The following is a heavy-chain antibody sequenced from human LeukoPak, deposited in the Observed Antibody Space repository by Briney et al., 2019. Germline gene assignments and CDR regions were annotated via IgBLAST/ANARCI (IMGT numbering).Heavy chain of an antibody. CDR1: GFPFDDYG. CDR3: AKGGCSSTTCYSNV. Sequence: GGSLRLSCAASGFPFDDYGMHWVRQAPGKGLEWVSSISWNSATIAYADSVKGRFTISRDNAKNSLYLQMNNLRADDTAFYYCAKGGCSSTTCYSNVWGQGTMVAVSS. V-gene: IGHV3-9*01. D-gene: IGHD2-2*01. J-gene: IGHJ6*02. CDR2: ISWNSATI.